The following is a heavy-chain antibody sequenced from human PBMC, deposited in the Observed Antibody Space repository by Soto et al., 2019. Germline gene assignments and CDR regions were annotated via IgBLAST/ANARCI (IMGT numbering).Heavy chain of an antibody. V-gene: IGHV4-34*01. D-gene: IGHD3-16*02. CDR2: INHSGST. Sequence: SETLSLTCAVYGGSFSGYYWSWIRQPPGKGLEWIGEINHSGSTNYNPSLKSRVTISVDTSKNQFSLNLSSVTAADTAVYYCARVKDYVSGSYRSSVYWYPETLHAASS. CDR3: ARVKDYVSGSYRSSVY. CDR1: GGSFSGYY. J-gene: IGHJ4*01.